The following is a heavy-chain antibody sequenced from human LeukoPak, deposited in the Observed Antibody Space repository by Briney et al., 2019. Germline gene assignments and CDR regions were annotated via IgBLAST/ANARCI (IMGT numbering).Heavy chain of an antibody. CDR3: ARWRNYGGSFDY. CDR1: GYTFTSYD. D-gene: IGHD3-16*01. J-gene: IGHJ4*02. V-gene: IGHV1-8*01. Sequence: ASVKVSCKASGYTFTSYDINWVRQAPGQGLDWMGWMKPNSGKTGYAQSFQGRVTMTRDTSISTAYLEVSSLRSEDTAVYYCARWRNYGGSFDYWGQGTLVTVSS. CDR2: MKPNSGKT.